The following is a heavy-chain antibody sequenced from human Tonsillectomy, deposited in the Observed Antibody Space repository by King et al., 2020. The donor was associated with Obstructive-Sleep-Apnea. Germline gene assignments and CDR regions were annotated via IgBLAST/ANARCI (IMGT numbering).Heavy chain of an antibody. V-gene: IGHV4-59*08. Sequence: VQLQESGPGLVKPSETLSLTCTVSGGSISSYYWSWLRQPPGKGLEWIGYIYYSGSTNYNPSLKSRVTISVDTSKNQFSLKLSSVTAADTAGYYCARSVGYCSSTSCYEVYYYGMDVWGQGTTVTVSS. CDR3: ARSVGYCSSTSCYEVYYYGMDV. J-gene: IGHJ6*02. D-gene: IGHD2-2*01. CDR2: IYYSGST. CDR1: GGSISSYY.